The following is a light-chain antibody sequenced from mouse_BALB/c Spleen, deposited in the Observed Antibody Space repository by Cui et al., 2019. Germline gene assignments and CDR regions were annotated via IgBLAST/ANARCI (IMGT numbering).Light chain of an antibody. CDR1: QVISGY. V-gene: IGKV9-124*01. CDR3: LQYASYPYT. J-gene: IGKJ2*01. CDR2: AAS. Sequence: DIQMTQSPSSLSASLGERVSLTCPASQVISGYLIWFQQKPDGTIKRLIYAASTLNSGVPKRFSGSRSGSDYSLTISSLESEDFADYYCLQYASYPYTFGGGTKLEIK.